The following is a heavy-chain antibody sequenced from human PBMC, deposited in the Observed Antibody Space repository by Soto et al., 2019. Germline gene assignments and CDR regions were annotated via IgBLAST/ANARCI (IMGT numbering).Heavy chain of an antibody. Sequence: GGSLRLSCAASGFMFSDYAMDWVRQAPGKGLEWVSYFSRTDNTVQYADSVKGRIIISRDNVANSLYLQMHSLTAEDTAIYYCARETHSSPHKFDYWGPGTLVTVSS. V-gene: IGHV3-48*03. J-gene: IGHJ4*02. CDR3: ARETHSSPHKFDY. CDR2: FSRTDNTV. D-gene: IGHD5-18*01. CDR1: GFMFSDYA.